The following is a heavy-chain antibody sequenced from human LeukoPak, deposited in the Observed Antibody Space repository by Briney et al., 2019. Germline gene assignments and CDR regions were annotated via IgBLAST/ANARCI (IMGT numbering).Heavy chain of an antibody. CDR3: ARGGGLDV. CDR1: GFPFSSYW. Sequence: GGTLRLSCGASGFPFSSYWMNWARQAPGKGLEWVASINHNGNVNYYVDSVKGRFTISRDNAKNSLYLQMSNLRAEDTAVYFCARGGGLDVWGQGATVTVSS. J-gene: IGHJ6*02. V-gene: IGHV3-7*03. CDR2: INHNGNVN. D-gene: IGHD3-16*01.